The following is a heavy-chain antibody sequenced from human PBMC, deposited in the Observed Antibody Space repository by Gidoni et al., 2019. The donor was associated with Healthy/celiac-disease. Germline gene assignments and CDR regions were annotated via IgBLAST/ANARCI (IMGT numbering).Heavy chain of an antibody. CDR2: INHSGST. CDR1: GGSFSGYY. CDR3: ARNIAARPFVDY. D-gene: IGHD6-6*01. Sequence: QVQLQQWGAGLLKPSETLSLTCAVYGGSFSGYYWSWIRQPPGKGLEWIGEINHSGSTNYNPSLKSRVTISVDTSKNQFSLKLSSVTAADTAVYYCARNIAARPFVDYWGQGTLVTVSS. V-gene: IGHV4-34*01. J-gene: IGHJ4*02.